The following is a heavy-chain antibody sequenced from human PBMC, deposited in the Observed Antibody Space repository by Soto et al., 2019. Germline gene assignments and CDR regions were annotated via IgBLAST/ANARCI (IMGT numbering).Heavy chain of an antibody. V-gene: IGHV5-51*01. J-gene: IGHJ6*02. D-gene: IGHD3-9*01. CDR3: ARHKSRDILTGYYFPYYYGMDV. CDR1: GYSFTSYW. CDR2: IYPGDSDT. Sequence: SGESLKISCKGSGYSFTSYWIGWVRQMPGKGLEWMGIIYPGDSDTRYSPSFQGQVTISADKSISTAYLQWSSLKASDTAMYYCARHKSRDILTGYYFPYYYGMDVWGQGTTVTVSS.